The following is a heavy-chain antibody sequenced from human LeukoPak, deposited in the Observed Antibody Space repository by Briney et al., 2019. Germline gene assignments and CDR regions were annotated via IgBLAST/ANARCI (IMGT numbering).Heavy chain of an antibody. Sequence: GGSLRLSCAASGFTVRSNSMSWVHQAPGKGLEWVSLIYSGDSTYYADSVKGRFTISRDNSKNMVYLQMSSLRPEYTAVYYCARGGALDYWGQGTLVTVSS. CDR1: GFTVRSNS. D-gene: IGHD3-16*01. CDR2: IYSGDST. CDR3: ARGGALDY. J-gene: IGHJ4*02. V-gene: IGHV3-66*02.